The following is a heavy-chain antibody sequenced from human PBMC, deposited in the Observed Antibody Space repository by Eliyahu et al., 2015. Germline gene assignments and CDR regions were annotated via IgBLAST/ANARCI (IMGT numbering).Heavy chain of an antibody. CDR2: FNGGGGGT. CDR3: ARWSPRLDAFDI. CDR1: GFSFXPSA. D-gene: IGHD2-15*01. Sequence: DVQLLESGGGLVQPGVSLRLSCXASGFSFXPSAMGWVRQTPRKGLEWVSVFSAFNGGGGGTFYPDSLKGRFTISRDNSKNTLYLQMNSLRAEDTAVYYCARWSPRLDAFDIWGQGTTVTVSS. V-gene: IGHV3-23*01. J-gene: IGHJ3*02.